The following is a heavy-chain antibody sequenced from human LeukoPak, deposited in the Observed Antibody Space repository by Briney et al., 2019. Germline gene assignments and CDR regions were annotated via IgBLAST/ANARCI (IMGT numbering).Heavy chain of an antibody. CDR2: ISGSGGST. Sequence: GGSLRLSCAASGLTFSSYVMDWVRQAPGKGLEWVSGISGSGGSTYYADSVKGRFTVSRDNSKNTMYLQMNRLRAEDTAVYYCAKDLRVGANDYWGQGTLVTVSS. J-gene: IGHJ4*02. V-gene: IGHV3-23*01. CDR1: GLTFSSYV. CDR3: AKDLRVGANDY. D-gene: IGHD1-26*01.